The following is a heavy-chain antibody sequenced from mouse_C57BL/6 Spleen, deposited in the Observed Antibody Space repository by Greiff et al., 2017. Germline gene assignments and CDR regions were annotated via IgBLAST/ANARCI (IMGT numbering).Heavy chain of an antibody. CDR3: ARDRGDDGYYDAMDY. CDR2: INYDGSST. V-gene: IGHV5-16*01. J-gene: IGHJ4*01. CDR1: GFTFSDYY. Sequence: EVKLVESEGGLVQPGSSMKLSCTASGFTFSDYYMAWVRQVPEKGLEWVANINYDGSSTYYLDSLKSRFIISRDNAKNILYLQMSSLKSEDTATYYCARDRGDDGYYDAMDYWGQGTSVTVSS. D-gene: IGHD2-3*01.